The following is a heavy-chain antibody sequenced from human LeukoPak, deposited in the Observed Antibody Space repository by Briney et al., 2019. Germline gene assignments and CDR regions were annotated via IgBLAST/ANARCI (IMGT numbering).Heavy chain of an antibody. Sequence: KASQTLSLTCAISGDSVSSNSAAWNWIRQSPSRGLEWLGRTYYRSKWYNDYAVSVKSRITINPDTSKNQFSLQLNSVTPEDTAVYYCARASSFISYNYYYMDVWGKGTTVTVSS. CDR3: ARASSFISYNYYYMDV. D-gene: IGHD5-18*01. J-gene: IGHJ6*03. V-gene: IGHV6-1*01. CDR2: TYYRSKWYN. CDR1: GDSVSSNSAA.